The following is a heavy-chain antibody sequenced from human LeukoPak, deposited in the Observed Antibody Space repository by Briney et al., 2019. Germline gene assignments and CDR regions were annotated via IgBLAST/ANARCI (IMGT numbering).Heavy chain of an antibody. CDR3: ARESIVVVPTTMDDASDI. D-gene: IGHD2-2*01. V-gene: IGHV3-7*01. J-gene: IGHJ3*02. CDR1: GFPFGNYS. Sequence: GGPLGSPCEPPGFPFGNYSMSWARQAPGKGLEWVANKKQDGSEQFYLDSVKGRFTISRDNAKNALYLQMHSLRVEDTAVYYCARESIVVVPTTMDDASDIWGQGTMVTVSS. CDR2: KKQDGSEQ.